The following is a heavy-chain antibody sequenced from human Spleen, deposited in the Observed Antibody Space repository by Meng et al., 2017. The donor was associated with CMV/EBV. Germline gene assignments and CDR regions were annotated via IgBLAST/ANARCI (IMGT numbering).Heavy chain of an antibody. Sequence: MHWLRQDPGQRLEWSGLINPNGGSTGYTQKVQGRVIMTRVTSTNTVYMELSRLRSEDTAVYYCARGAVWFRDSTAFFDYWGQGSLVTVSS. V-gene: IGHV1-46*01. D-gene: IGHD3-10*01. CDR2: INPNGGST. J-gene: IGHJ4*02. CDR3: ARGAVWFRDSTAFFDY.